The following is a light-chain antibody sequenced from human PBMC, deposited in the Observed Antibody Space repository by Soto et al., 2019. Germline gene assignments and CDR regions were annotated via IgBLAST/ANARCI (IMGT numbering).Light chain of an antibody. V-gene: IGKV3-20*01. J-gene: IGKJ4*01. Sequence: EIELTPSPGTLSLSPGERATLSCRASQSVSSSYLAWYQQKPGQAPRLLICDASSRATGIPDRFSGSGSGTDFTLTISRLQPEDFAVYYCQQYASSPLTFGGGTKVDIK. CDR3: QQYASSPLT. CDR1: QSVSSSY. CDR2: DAS.